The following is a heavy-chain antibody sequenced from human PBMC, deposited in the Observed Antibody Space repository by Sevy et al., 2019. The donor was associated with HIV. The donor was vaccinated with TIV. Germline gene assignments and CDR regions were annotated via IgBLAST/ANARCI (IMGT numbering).Heavy chain of an antibody. D-gene: IGHD2-15*01. J-gene: IGHJ4*02. CDR2: TSYDGRDK. CDR1: GFTFHSHA. Sequence: GGSLRLSCVDSGFTFHSHAMRWVRQAPGKGLEWVAGTSYDGRDKFYVDSVNGRFVISRDNSRNTLSLHLNNLRTEDTAVYYCARDQGAHQTAILHYFNHWGQGTLVTVSS. V-gene: IGHV3-30*09. CDR3: ARDQGAHQTAILHYFNH.